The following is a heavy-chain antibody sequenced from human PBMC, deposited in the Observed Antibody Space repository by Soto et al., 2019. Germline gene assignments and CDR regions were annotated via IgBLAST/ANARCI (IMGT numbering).Heavy chain of an antibody. Sequence: SQTLSLTCAISEDIVSSNSATGNWIRQSPSRGLEWLGRTYYRSKWSNNYAVSLKSRMTINPDTSKNQFSLQLDSVTPEDTAVYYCARNHNSSSLGFDYWGQGSLVTVSS. CDR2: TYYRSKWSN. D-gene: IGHD6-6*01. CDR1: EDIVSSNSAT. CDR3: ARNHNSSSLGFDY. J-gene: IGHJ4*02. V-gene: IGHV6-1*01.